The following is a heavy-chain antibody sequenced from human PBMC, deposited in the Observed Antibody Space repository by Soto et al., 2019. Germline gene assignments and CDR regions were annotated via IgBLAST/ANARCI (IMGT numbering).Heavy chain of an antibody. D-gene: IGHD1-26*01. CDR3: AKDRPEWELLNDAFDI. CDR1: GFTFSRHS. Sequence: PGGSLRLSCAASGFTFSRHSLNWVRQAPGKGLEWVSAISGSGGSTYYADSVKGRFTISRDNSKNTLYLQMNSLRAEDTAVYYCAKDRPEWELLNDAFDIWGQGTMVTVSS. V-gene: IGHV3-23*01. CDR2: ISGSGGST. J-gene: IGHJ3*02.